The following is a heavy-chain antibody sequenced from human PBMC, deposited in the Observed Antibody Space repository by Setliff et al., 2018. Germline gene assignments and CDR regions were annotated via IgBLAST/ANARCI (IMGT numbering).Heavy chain of an antibody. Sequence: ASVKVSCKGSGYTFSTYAIIWMRQAPGQGLEWMGWINTNTGNPSYAQGFTGRLVFSLDTTVRTAYLQISSLKAEDTAIYYCARGSRFGTIVYRGDYYLDVWGKGTTVTVSS. CDR2: INTNTGNP. CDR3: ARGSRFGTIVYRGDYYLDV. J-gene: IGHJ6*03. D-gene: IGHD3-10*01. V-gene: IGHV7-4-1*02. CDR1: GYTFSTYA.